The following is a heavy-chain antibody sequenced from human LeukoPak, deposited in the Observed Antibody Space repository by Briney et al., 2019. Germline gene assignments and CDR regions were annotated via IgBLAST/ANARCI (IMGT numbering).Heavy chain of an antibody. D-gene: IGHD6-6*01. CDR2: INRSGST. Sequence: SETLSLTCAVYGESFSGYLWSWFRQPPGKGLEWIGEINRSGSTNYNSSLSLKSRVTISVDTSKNQFSLKLSSVTAADTAVYYCAVSAAALFDPWGQGTLVTVSS. J-gene: IGHJ5*02. V-gene: IGHV4-34*01. CDR1: GESFSGYL. CDR3: AVSAAALFDP.